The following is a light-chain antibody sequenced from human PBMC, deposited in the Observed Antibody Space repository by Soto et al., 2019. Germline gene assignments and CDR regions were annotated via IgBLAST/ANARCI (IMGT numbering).Light chain of an antibody. V-gene: IGKV3-11*01. CDR3: QQRSNWLN. CDR1: QSVARF. J-gene: IGKJ4*01. Sequence: EIVLTQSPATLSLSPGERATLSCRASQSVARFLAWYQQKPGQAPRLLIYDTSNRATGIPARFSGSGSGTDFTITISRLEAEDFAVYYCQQRSNWLNFGGGTKVEIK. CDR2: DTS.